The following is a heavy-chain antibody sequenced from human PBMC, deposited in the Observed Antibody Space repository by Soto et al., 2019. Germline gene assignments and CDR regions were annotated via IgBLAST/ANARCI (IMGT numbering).Heavy chain of an antibody. CDR3: ARERRITIFGVVVFNFDY. V-gene: IGHV3-48*02. CDR2: ISSSSSTI. CDR1: GFTFSSYS. D-gene: IGHD3-3*01. Sequence: EVQLVESGGGLVQPGGSLRLSCAASGFTFSSYSMNWVRQAPGKGLEWVSYISSSSSTIYYADSVKGRFTISRDNAKNSLYLQMNSLRDEDTAVYYCARERRITIFGVVVFNFDYWGQGTLVTVSS. J-gene: IGHJ4*02.